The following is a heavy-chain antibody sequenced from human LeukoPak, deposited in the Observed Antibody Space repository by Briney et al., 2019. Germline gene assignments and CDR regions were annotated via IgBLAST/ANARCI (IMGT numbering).Heavy chain of an antibody. CDR2: ISSSSYI. V-gene: IGHV3-21*01. D-gene: IGHD3-22*01. J-gene: IGHJ4*02. CDR3: ARDLPQYYYDSSGKDFDY. Sequence: GGSLRLSCAASGFTFSSYSMNWVRQAPGKGLEWVSSISSSSYIYYADSVKGRFTISRDNAKNSLYLQMNSLRAEDTAVYYCARDLPQYYYDSSGKDFDYWGQGTLVTVSS. CDR1: GFTFSSYS.